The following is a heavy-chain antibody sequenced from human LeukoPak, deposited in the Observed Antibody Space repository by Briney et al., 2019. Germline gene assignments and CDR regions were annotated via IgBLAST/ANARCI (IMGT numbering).Heavy chain of an antibody. CDR2: IYYSGST. J-gene: IGHJ4*02. CDR3: ARLRSGVIRGAFDY. CDR1: GGSISSSSYY. D-gene: IGHD2-21*01. V-gene: IGHV4-39*01. Sequence: SETLSLTCTVSGGSISSSSYYWGWIRQPPGKGLEWIGSIYYSGSTYYNPSLKSRVTISVDTSKNQFSLKLSSVTAADTAVYYCARLRSGVIRGAFDYWGQGTLVTVSS.